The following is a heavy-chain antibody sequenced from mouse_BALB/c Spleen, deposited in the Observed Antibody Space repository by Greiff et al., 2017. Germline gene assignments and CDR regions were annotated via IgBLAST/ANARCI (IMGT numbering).Heavy chain of an antibody. D-gene: IGHD6-2*01. CDR1: GFTFSSYA. CDR2: ISSGGSYT. CDR3: ARDLSYAMDY. J-gene: IGHJ4*01. Sequence: EVMLVESGGGLVKPGGSLKLSCAASGFTFSSYAMSWVRQSPEKRLEWVAEISSGGSYTYYPDTVTGRFTISRDNAKNTLYLEMSSLRSEDTAMYYCARDLSYAMDYWGQGTSVTVSS. V-gene: IGHV5-9-4*01.